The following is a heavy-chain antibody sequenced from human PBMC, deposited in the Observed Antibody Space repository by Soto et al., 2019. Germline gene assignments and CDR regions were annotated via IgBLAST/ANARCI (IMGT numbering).Heavy chain of an antibody. CDR3: ARGGLFLVPTTVNSDCNHHAMDV. J-gene: IGHJ6*02. V-gene: IGHV1-69*13. CDR2: IIPRSATS. Sequence: SVKVSCKASGDTFSTYTITWMRQAPGQGLERMGGIIPRSATSNYAQKFQGRVTITADESTSAAYMELSSLRCEDTAVYYCARGGLFLVPTTVNSDCNHHAMDVWGQRWTVAVSS. D-gene: IGHD4-4*01. CDR1: GDTFSTYT.